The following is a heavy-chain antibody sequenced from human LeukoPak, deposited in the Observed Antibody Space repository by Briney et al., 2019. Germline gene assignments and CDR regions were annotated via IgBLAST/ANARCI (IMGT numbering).Heavy chain of an antibody. Sequence: PGGSLRLSCAASGFTFSSYEMNWVRQAPGKGLEWVSFISSSGTTIYYADSVKGRFTTSRDNAKNSLYLQMNSLRAEDTAVYYCARNPPPLGAFYYGSGSYFYYWGQGTLVTVSS. V-gene: IGHV3-48*03. CDR1: GFTFSSYE. CDR3: ARNPPPLGAFYYGSGSYFYY. D-gene: IGHD3-10*01. CDR2: ISSSGTTI. J-gene: IGHJ4*02.